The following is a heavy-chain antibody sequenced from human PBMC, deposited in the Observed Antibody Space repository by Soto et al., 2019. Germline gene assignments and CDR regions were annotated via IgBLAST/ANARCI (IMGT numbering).Heavy chain of an antibody. CDR1: GITVSSNY. V-gene: IGHV3-53*02. CDR3: ARGRGSYIPFDP. Sequence: EVQLVETGGGLIQPGGSLRLSCAASGITVSSNYMSWVRKAPGRGLEWVSVIYSGGSTYYADPVKGRFTISRDNSKNTLYLQMNSLRAEDTAVYYCARGRGSYIPFDPWGQGTLVTVSS. J-gene: IGHJ5*02. CDR2: IYSGGST. D-gene: IGHD1-26*01.